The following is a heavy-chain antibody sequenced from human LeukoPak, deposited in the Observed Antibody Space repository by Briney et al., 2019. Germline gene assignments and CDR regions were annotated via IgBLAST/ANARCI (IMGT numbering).Heavy chain of an antibody. CDR2: IYYSGST. Sequence: PSETLSLTCTVSGGSISSYYWSWIRQPPGKGLEWIGYIYYSGSTNYNPSLKSRVTISVDTSKNQFSLKLSSVTAADTAVYYCARDASYGGNSRAFDIWGQGTMVTVSS. D-gene: IGHD4-23*01. CDR3: ARDASYGGNSRAFDI. J-gene: IGHJ3*02. V-gene: IGHV4-59*12. CDR1: GGSISSYY.